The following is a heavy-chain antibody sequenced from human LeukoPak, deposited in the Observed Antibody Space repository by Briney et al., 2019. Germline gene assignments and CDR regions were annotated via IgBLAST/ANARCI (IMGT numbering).Heavy chain of an antibody. D-gene: IGHD1-14*01. Sequence: GGSLRLSCAASGFIFSNYWMSWVRQAPGKGLEWVASIKQDGSKKFYVDSVKGRFTISRDNAKNSLYLQMNSLRAEDTAVYYCARAKVSDYWGQGTLVTVSS. CDR1: GFIFSNYW. J-gene: IGHJ4*02. CDR2: IKQDGSKK. V-gene: IGHV3-7*01. CDR3: ARAKVSDY.